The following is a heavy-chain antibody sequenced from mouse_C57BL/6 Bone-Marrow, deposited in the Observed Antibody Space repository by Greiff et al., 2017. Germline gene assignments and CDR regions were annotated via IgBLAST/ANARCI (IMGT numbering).Heavy chain of an antibody. CDR2: IWSGGST. V-gene: IGHV2-4*01. D-gene: IGHD1-1*01. J-gene: IGHJ3*01. CDR1: GFSLTSYG. CDR3: AKDCYGSSGGFAY. Sequence: QVQLKESGPGLVQPSQSLSITCTVSGFSLTSYGVHWVRQPPGKGLEWLGVIWSGGSTDYNAAFISRLSISKDNSKSQVFFKMNSLQADDTAIYYCAKDCYGSSGGFAYWGQGTLVTVSA.